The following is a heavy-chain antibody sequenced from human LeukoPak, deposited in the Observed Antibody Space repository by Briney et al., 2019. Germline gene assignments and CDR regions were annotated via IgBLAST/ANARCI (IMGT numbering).Heavy chain of an antibody. Sequence: GASVKVSCRASGRTFTGHYIHWVRQAPGQGLEWMGRIDPNSGDTNYPQKFQGRVTITRDTPISTAYMELSRLTSDDTAVYYCARDRAWNYFDYWGQGTLVTVSS. V-gene: IGHV1-2*06. D-gene: IGHD3-3*01. CDR1: GRTFTGHY. CDR3: ARDRAWNYFDY. CDR2: IDPNSGDT. J-gene: IGHJ4*02.